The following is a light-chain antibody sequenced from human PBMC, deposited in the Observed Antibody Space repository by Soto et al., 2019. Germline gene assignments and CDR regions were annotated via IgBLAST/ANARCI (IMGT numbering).Light chain of an antibody. J-gene: IGKJ4*01. V-gene: IGKV3-20*01. CDR1: QSVSSSY. CDR3: QQYGSSPLT. CDR2: GAS. Sequence: EIVLTQSPGTLSLSPGERATLSCRASQSVSSSYLAWYQQRPGRAPRLLIYGASSRATGIPDRFSGSGSGTDFTLTISRLEREDFAVYYCQQYGSSPLTFGGGTKVEI.